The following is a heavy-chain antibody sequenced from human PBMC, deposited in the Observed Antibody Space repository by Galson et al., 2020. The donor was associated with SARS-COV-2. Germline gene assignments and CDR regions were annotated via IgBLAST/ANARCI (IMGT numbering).Heavy chain of an antibody. J-gene: IGHJ4*02. CDR3: ARLAVVRGVDY. CDR1: GGSINIYY. CDR2: LYYGGKT. V-gene: IGHV4-59*01. D-gene: IGHD3-10*01. Sequence: ASETLSLTCTVSGGSINIYYWSWIRQPPGKGLEWIGYLYYGGKTNYNPSLKSRVTISVDTSKSQFSLTLSSVTAADTAVYYCARLAVVRGVDYWGQGILVTVSS.